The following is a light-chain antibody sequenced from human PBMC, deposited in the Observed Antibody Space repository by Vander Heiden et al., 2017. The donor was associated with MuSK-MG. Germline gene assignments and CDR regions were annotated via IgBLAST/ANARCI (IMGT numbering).Light chain of an antibody. Sequence: SHDLPQPPPLSLSPGQTARPTCPGDALPKQSAYCYQTKRGQAAVFLVYEDTERPSGIPERFSGSSSGTTVTLTISRIQTEDEADYYCQSADDCVTHPHVVFGGGTKLTVL. J-gene: IGLJ2*01. CDR1: ALPKQS. CDR3: QSADDCVTHPHVV. CDR2: EDT. V-gene: IGLV3-25*03.